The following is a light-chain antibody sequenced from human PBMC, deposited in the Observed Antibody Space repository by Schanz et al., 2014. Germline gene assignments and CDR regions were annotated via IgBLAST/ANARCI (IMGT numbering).Light chain of an antibody. J-gene: IGKJ1*01. CDR1: QSISNY. Sequence: DIQMTQSPSSLSASVGDRVTITCRASQSISNYLNWYQQKPGKAPKLLIYKASSLESGVPSRFSGSGSGTEFTLTISSLQPDDFATYYCQQCHSYPWTFGQGTKVEIK. CDR2: KAS. CDR3: QQCHSYPWT. V-gene: IGKV1-5*03.